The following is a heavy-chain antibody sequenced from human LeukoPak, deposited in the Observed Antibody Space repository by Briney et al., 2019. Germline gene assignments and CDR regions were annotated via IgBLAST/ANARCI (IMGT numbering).Heavy chain of an antibody. D-gene: IGHD6-13*01. J-gene: IGHJ5*02. CDR2: IYHSGNT. CDR1: GGSISSYY. Sequence: SDTLSLTCTVSGGSISSYYWSWIRQPPGKELEWIGYIYHSGNTKCNPSLKSRVTISVDTSKNEFSLKLTSVTAADTAFYYCARERGAAAGMNWFDPWGQGILVTVSS. V-gene: IGHV4-59*01. CDR3: ARERGAAAGMNWFDP.